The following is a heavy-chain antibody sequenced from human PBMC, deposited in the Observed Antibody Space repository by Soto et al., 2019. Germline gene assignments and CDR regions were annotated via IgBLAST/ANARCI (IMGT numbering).Heavy chain of an antibody. CDR2: IYPGDSDT. D-gene: IGHD6-13*01. Sequence: SGESLKISCKGSGYSFTSYWIGWVRQMPGKGLEWMGIIYPGDSDTRYSPSFQGQVTISADKSISTAYLQWSSLKASDTAMYYCARQVAAAGHYYYYGMDVWGQGTTVTVSS. V-gene: IGHV5-51*01. CDR1: GYSFTSYW. CDR3: ARQVAAAGHYYYYGMDV. J-gene: IGHJ6*02.